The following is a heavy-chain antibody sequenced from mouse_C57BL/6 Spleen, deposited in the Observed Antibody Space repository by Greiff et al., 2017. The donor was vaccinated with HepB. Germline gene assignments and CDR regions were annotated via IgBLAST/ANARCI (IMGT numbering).Heavy chain of an antibody. CDR3: ARITTQRSSYFDY. D-gene: IGHD1-1*01. J-gene: IGHJ2*01. Sequence: QVQLKESGAELVKPGASVKMSCKASGYTFTSYWITWVKQRPGQGLEWIGDIYPGSGSTNYNEKFKSKATLTVDTSSSTAYMQLSSLTSEDSAVYYCARITTQRSSYFDYWGQGTTLTVSS. CDR1: GYTFTSYW. V-gene: IGHV1-55*01. CDR2: IYPGSGST.